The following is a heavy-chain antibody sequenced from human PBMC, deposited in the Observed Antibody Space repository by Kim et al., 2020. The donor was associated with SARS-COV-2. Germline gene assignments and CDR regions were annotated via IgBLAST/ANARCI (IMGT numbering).Heavy chain of an antibody. D-gene: IGHD3-9*01. CDR3: TELDGYFVSYYGMDV. Sequence: GGSLRLSCAASGFTFSNAWMSWVRQAPGKGLEWVGRIKSKTDGGTTDYAAPVKGRFTISRDDSKNTLYLQMNSLKTEDTAVYYCTELDGYFVSYYGMDVWGQGTTVTVSS. CDR1: GFTFSNAW. CDR2: IKSKTDGGTT. V-gene: IGHV3-15*01. J-gene: IGHJ6*02.